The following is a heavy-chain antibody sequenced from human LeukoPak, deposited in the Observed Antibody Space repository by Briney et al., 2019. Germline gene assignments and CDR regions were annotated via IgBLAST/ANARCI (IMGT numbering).Heavy chain of an antibody. CDR2: IRGSGDT. CDR3: ARDRAATQDWVEFDP. CDR1: GFRASDYY. J-gene: IGHJ5*02. Sequence: GGSLRLSCAVSGFRASDYYMSWVRQAPGKGLEWVALIRGSGDTFYGDSVKGRFTISRDDSKNTVYLRMNSLRVEDTAVYFCARDRAATQDWVEFDPWGQGTLVTVSS. D-gene: IGHD2-15*01. V-gene: IGHV3-66*01.